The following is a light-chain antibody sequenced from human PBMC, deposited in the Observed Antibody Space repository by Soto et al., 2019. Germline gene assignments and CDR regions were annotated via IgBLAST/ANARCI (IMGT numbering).Light chain of an antibody. CDR3: QQYNSYRWT. CDR1: HNIFIW. CDR2: DAS. Sequence: DIQMTQSPSTLSASVGDTVTITCRASHNIFIWLAWYQHKPGKAPKLLIFDASSLHAGVPSRFSSSKSGTEFTLTISSLQPDDFATYYCQQYNSYRWTFGQGTKVEIK. J-gene: IGKJ1*01. V-gene: IGKV1-5*01.